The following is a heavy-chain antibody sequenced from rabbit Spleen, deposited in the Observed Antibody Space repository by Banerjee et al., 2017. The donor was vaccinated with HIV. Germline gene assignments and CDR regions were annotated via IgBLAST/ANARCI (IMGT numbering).Heavy chain of an antibody. CDR2: IEPIFGRT. Sequence: QEQLVESGGGLVQPGGSLKLSCKASGFDFSNYGVSWVRQTPGKGLEWIGYIEPIFGRTYYASWVDGRFTISSHNAQNTLYLQLSSLTAADTATYFCARDTSSSFSSYGMDLWAQGPWSPS. D-gene: IGHD1-1*01. CDR3: ARDTSSSFSSYGMDL. CDR1: GFDFSNYG. V-gene: IGHV1S47*01. J-gene: IGHJ6*01.